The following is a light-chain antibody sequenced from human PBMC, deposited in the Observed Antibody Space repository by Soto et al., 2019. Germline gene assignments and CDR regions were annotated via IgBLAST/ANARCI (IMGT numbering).Light chain of an antibody. CDR2: DAS. J-gene: IGKJ1*01. CDR3: QQRNNWLSWT. V-gene: IGKV3-11*01. CDR1: QSVGNY. Sequence: EIVLTQSPATLSLSPGERATLSCRASQSVGNYLAWYQQKPGQAPRLLIYDASNRATGIPVRFSGSGSGTDFPLTISSLEPEDFAVYYCQQRNNWLSWTFGQGTKVEIK.